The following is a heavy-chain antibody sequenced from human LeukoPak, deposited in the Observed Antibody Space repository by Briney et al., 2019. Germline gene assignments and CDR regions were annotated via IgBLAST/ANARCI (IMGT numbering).Heavy chain of an antibody. D-gene: IGHD5-12*01. CDR1: GFTFSSYA. J-gene: IGHJ6*02. V-gene: IGHV3-23*01. CDR3: AKGGRYSGYDYASYYYYGMDV. CDR2: ISGSGGST. Sequence: GGSLRLSCAASGFTFSSYAMSWVRQAPGKGLEWVSAISGSGGSTYYAGSVKGRFTISRDNSKNTLYLQMNSLRAEDTAVYYCAKGGRYSGYDYASYYYYGMDVWGQGTTVTVSS.